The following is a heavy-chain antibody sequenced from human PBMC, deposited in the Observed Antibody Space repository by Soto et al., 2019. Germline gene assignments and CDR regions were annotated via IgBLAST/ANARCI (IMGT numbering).Heavy chain of an antibody. CDR3: AKARYCSSITCSTEVDL. V-gene: IGHV3-23*01. CDR2: ISGRVGNT. CDR1: GFSLENYA. D-gene: IGHD2-2*01. J-gene: IGHJ4*01. Sequence: GGSLRLSCAASGFSLENYAMSWVRQAPGRGLEWVSAISGRVGNTYYASSVRGRFTITSDTPKNILYLYMNSLRAEGTAVYHCAKARYCSSITCSTEVDLWGQGTLVTVSS.